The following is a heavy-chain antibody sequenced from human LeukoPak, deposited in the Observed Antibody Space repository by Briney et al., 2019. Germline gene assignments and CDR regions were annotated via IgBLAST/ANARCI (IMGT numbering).Heavy chain of an antibody. V-gene: IGHV3-11*01. J-gene: IGHJ4*02. Sequence: GVSLRLSCAASGFAFTDYYMSWIRQAPGKGLDWVSYISISGTTINYADSVKGRFTFSRDNAKNSLYLQMNSLRAEDTAVYYCARAGRLQYGDYVAFDYWGQGTLVTVSS. CDR2: ISISGTTI. CDR3: ARAGRLQYGDYVAFDY. D-gene: IGHD4-17*01. CDR1: GFAFTDYY.